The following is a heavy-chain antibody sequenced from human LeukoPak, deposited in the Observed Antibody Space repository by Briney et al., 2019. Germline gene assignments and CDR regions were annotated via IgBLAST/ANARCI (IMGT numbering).Heavy chain of an antibody. CDR3: AKSQRNDQQVVQRIDY. CDR2: ISGSGDTT. D-gene: IGHD2-2*01. Sequence: QPGGSLELSCPASRFPFSTYAMSWVRRAPGKGLEWVSSISGSGDTTYYTGSVKGRFTISRDNSKNALYLQMSSLRAEDTAVYYCAKSQRNDQQVVQRIDYWGQGTLVTVSS. J-gene: IGHJ4*02. CDR1: RFPFSTYA. V-gene: IGHV3-23*01.